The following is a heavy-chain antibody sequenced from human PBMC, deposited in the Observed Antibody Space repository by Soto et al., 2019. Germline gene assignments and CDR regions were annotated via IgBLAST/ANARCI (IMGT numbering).Heavy chain of an antibody. D-gene: IGHD5-18*01. J-gene: IGHJ4*02. Sequence: QLVQSGAEVKKPGASVKVSCKASGYTFTTYGINWVRQAPGQGLEWMGWVSAYSGNKNYTQKLQGRLTMTTDTSTSTAYMELRSLTSDDTAVYYCALTAIDYWGQGTLVTVSS. CDR1: GYTFTTYG. V-gene: IGHV1-18*01. CDR3: ALTAIDY. CDR2: VSAYSGNK.